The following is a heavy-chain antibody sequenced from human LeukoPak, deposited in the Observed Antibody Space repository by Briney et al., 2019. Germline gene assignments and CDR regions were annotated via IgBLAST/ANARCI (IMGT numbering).Heavy chain of an antibody. Sequence: SSETLSLTCAVYGGSFSGYYWSWIRQPPGKGLEWIGEINHSGSTNYNPSVKSRVTISVDTSKNLFSLKLSSVTAADTAVYYCARGRYYYDSSGPYFDYWGQGTLVTVSS. CDR1: GGSFSGYY. D-gene: IGHD3-22*01. V-gene: IGHV4-34*01. CDR2: INHSGST. J-gene: IGHJ4*02. CDR3: ARGRYYYDSSGPYFDY.